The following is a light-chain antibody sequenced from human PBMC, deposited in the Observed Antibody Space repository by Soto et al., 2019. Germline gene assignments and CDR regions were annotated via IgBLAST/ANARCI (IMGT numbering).Light chain of an antibody. CDR1: QTVSSSY. J-gene: IGKJ1*01. Sequence: IVLTQSPGTLSLSPGERATHSCRASQTVSSSYVAWYQQKPGQAPRVLIYGASSRATGIPDRFIGSGSGTDYTLTISRLEPEDFAVYYCQHYASSPPWTFGQGTKVEIK. CDR2: GAS. V-gene: IGKV3-20*01. CDR3: QHYASSPPWT.